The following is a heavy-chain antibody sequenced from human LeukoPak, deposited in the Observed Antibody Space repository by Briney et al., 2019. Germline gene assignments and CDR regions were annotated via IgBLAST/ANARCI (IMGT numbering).Heavy chain of an antibody. CDR3: ARNWFDP. CDR1: GFIVSGSY. V-gene: IGHV3-53*05. CDR2: IYSGGST. J-gene: IGHJ5*02. Sequence: GGSLRLSCGGSGFIVSGSYMSWVRQAPGKGLEWVSVIYSGGSTYYADSVKGRFTISRDKSKNTVYLQMNSLRFEDTAMYYCARNWFDPWGQGTLVTISS.